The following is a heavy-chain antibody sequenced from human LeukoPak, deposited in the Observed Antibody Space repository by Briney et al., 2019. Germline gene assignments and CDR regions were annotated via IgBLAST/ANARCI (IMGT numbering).Heavy chain of an antibody. CDR1: GGSFSGYY. D-gene: IGHD3-3*01. J-gene: IGHJ6*02. CDR2: MNHSGST. Sequence: SETLSLTCAVYGGSFSGYYWSLIRQPAGKGLEWIGEMNHSGSTNYNPSLKSRVTISVDTSKNQFSLKLSSVTAADTAVYYCARFRITIFGVVTGYGMDVWGQGTTVTVSS. CDR3: ARFRITIFGVVTGYGMDV. V-gene: IGHV4-34*01.